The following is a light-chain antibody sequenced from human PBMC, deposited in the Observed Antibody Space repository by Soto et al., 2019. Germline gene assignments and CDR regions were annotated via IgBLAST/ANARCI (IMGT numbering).Light chain of an antibody. V-gene: IGLV1-40*01. CDR3: QSYDRSLSYV. J-gene: IGLJ1*01. CDR2: DNI. CDR1: SSNIGTGYD. Sequence: QSVLTQPPSVSGAPGQRVTISCTGSSSNIGTGYDVHWYQQLPGTAPKLLIYDNINRPPGVPDRFSGSVSGTSASLAITGLQAEDEADYYCQSYDRSLSYVFGTGTKLTVL.